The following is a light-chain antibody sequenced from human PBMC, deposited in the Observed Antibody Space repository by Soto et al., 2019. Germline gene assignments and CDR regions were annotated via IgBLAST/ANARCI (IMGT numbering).Light chain of an antibody. CDR2: DTF. CDR3: HQYSGPPYT. CDR1: QTVSSSY. V-gene: IGKV3-20*01. Sequence: EIVLTQSPGTLSLSPGERVTLSCRASQTVSSSYFGWFQQRPGQAPRLLIYDTFYRATGIPDRFSASGSGTDFTLTISRLEPEDFAVDYCHQYSGPPYTVGQGTKLEI. J-gene: IGKJ2*01.